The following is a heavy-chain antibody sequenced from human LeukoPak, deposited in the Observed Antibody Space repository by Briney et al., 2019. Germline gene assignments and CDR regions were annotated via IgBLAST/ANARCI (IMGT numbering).Heavy chain of an antibody. Sequence: PGGSLRLSCAASGFTFSNAWMSWVRQAPGMGLEWVGRIKSKTDGGTTDYAAPVKGRFTISRDDSKNTLYLQMNSLKTEDTTVYYCTTDLYYDYVWGSYRHFDYWGQGTLVTVSS. D-gene: IGHD3-16*02. CDR1: GFTFSNAW. V-gene: IGHV3-15*01. CDR3: TTDLYYDYVWGSYRHFDY. CDR2: IKSKTDGGTT. J-gene: IGHJ4*02.